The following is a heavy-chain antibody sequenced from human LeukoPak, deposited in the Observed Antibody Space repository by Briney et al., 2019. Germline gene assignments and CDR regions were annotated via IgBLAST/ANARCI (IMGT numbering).Heavy chain of an antibody. V-gene: IGHV3-9*01. J-gene: IGHJ4*02. CDR2: ISWNSGSV. CDR3: ARVSLSSGCLSN. D-gene: IGHD6-19*01. Sequence: PGGSLRLSCVASGFTFDDFAMHWVRQAPGKGLEWVSGISWNSGSVVYVDSVKGRFTISRDNAKNTLFLQMNGLRAEDTAVYYCARVSLSSGCLSNWGQGTLVTVSS. CDR1: GFTFDDFA.